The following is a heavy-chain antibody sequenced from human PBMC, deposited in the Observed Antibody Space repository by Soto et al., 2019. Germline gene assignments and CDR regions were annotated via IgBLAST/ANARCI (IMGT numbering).Heavy chain of an antibody. V-gene: IGHV3-23*01. J-gene: IGHJ6*03. CDR2: ISGSGGIT. CDR1: GFTFSSYA. CDR3: AHGLGDDYYMEV. D-gene: IGHD3-10*01. Sequence: EVQLLESGGGLVQPGGSLRLSCAASGFTFSSYAMSWVRQAPGKGLEWVSAISGSGGITYYADSVKGRFTISRDNSKHTLFLRGKSLRAEDTAVYYGAHGLGDDYYMEVWGKGITVTVS.